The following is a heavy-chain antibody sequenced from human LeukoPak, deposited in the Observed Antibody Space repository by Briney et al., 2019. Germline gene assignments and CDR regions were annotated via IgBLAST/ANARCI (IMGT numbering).Heavy chain of an antibody. CDR1: GFAFSNYA. V-gene: IGHV3-23*01. CDR3: AKDIRSGCYLCVFDI. Sequence: PGGSLRLSCTASGFAFSNYAMNWVRQAPGKGLEWVSVIRSSGSGGSTYYADSVKGRFTISRDNSKNTLYLQMNSLRAEDTAVYYCAKDIRSGCYLCVFDIWGQGTRVTVSS. CDR2: IRSSGSGGST. D-gene: IGHD6-19*01. J-gene: IGHJ3*02.